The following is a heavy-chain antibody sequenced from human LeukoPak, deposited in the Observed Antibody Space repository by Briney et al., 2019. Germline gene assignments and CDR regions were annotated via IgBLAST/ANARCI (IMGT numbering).Heavy chain of an antibody. J-gene: IGHJ4*02. CDR3: AASEMTTVVPRGFDY. CDR1: RGTFRSYT. CDR2: IIPILGIA. V-gene: IGHV1-69*02. Sequence: SVKVSCKASRGTFRSYTISWVRQAPGQGLEWMGRIIPILGIANYAQKFQGRVTITADKSTSTAYMELSSLRSEDAAVYYCAASEMTTVVPRGFDYWGQGTLATVSS. D-gene: IGHD4-23*01.